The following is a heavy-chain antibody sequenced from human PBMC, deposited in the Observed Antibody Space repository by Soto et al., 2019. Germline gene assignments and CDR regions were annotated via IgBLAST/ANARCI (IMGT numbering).Heavy chain of an antibody. D-gene: IGHD3-10*01. CDR1: GFTFSSYA. V-gene: IGHV3-23*01. CDR3: AKDLWFGDHLGYFDY. CDR2: ISGSGGST. J-gene: IGHJ4*02. Sequence: EVQLLESGGGLVQPGGSLRLSCAASGFTFSSYAMSWVRQAPGKGLEWVSAISGSGGSTYYADSVKGRFTISRDNSKNTLYLQMNSPRAEDTAVYYCAKDLWFGDHLGYFDYWGQGTLVTVSS.